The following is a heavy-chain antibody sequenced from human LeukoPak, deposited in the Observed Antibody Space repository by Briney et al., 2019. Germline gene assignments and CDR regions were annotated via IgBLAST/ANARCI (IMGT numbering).Heavy chain of an antibody. CDR2: IIGSGGST. CDR3: AKGSDYDYVWGSYRFYYFDY. J-gene: IGHJ4*02. Sequence: GGSLRLSCAASRFTFSSYGMNWVRQAPGKGLEWVSSIIGSGGSTYSADSVKGRFTISRDNAKNTLYLQMNSLRAEDTAVYYCAKGSDYDYVWGSYRFYYFDYWGQGTLVTVSS. V-gene: IGHV3-23*01. CDR1: RFTFSSYG. D-gene: IGHD3-16*02.